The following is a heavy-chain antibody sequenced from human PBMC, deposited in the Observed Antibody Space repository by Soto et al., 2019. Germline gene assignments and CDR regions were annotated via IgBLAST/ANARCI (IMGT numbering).Heavy chain of an antibody. CDR1: GDIFSGYS. CDR3: ARDLGSGYDPGDY. V-gene: IGHV1-69*06. CDR2: IIPIFGTT. D-gene: IGHD5-12*01. J-gene: IGHJ4*02. Sequence: SVKVSCKTSGDIFSGYSISWVRQAPGQGLEWMGGIIPIFGTTNYAQRFHGRVTITADKSTTTVYMELYSLKSEDTAVYYCARDLGSGYDPGDYWGQGTLVTVSS.